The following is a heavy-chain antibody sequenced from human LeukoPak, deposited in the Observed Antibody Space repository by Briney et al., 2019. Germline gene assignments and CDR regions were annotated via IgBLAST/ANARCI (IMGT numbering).Heavy chain of an antibody. J-gene: IGHJ4*02. CDR2: IYYSGST. D-gene: IGHD3-22*01. Sequence: PSETLSLTCTVSGGSISSYYWSWIRQPPGKGLEWIGYIYYSGSTNYNPSLKSRVTISVDTSKNQFSLKLSSVTAADTAVYYCARGSPQTYYYDSSGYYYVPFDYWGQGTLVTVSS. CDR1: GGSISSYY. CDR3: ARGSPQTYYYDSSGYYYVPFDY. V-gene: IGHV4-59*01.